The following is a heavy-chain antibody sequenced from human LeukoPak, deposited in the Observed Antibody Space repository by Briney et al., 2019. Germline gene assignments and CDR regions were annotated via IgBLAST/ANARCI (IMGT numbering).Heavy chain of an antibody. J-gene: IGHJ4*02. V-gene: IGHV1-69*13. CDR3: ASSYYYDSSGYEPTPFDY. CDR2: IIPIFGTA. D-gene: IGHD3-22*01. CDR1: GGTFSSYA. Sequence: ASVKVSCKASGGTFSSYAISWVRQAPGQGLEWMGGIIPIFGTANYAQKFQGRVTITADESTSTAYMELSSLRSEDTAVYCCASSYYYDSSGYEPTPFDYWGQGTLVTVSS.